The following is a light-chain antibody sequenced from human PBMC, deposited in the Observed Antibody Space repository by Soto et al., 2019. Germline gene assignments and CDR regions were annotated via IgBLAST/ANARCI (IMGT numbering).Light chain of an antibody. CDR3: QQYNNWPRT. CDR1: QSVSSN. Sequence: EIGMTQSPATLSVSPGERATLSCRASQSVSSNLAWYQQKPGQAPRLLIYGASTRATGIPARFSGSGSGTEFTLTISSLQSEDFAVYCCQQYNNWPRTFGQGTKVDIK. CDR2: GAS. V-gene: IGKV3D-15*01. J-gene: IGKJ1*01.